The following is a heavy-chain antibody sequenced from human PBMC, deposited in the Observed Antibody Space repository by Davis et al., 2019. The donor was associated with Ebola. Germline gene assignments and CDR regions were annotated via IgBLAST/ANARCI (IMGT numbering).Heavy chain of an antibody. CDR1: GFTVSHYG. D-gene: IGHD3-22*01. CDR3: ARRWGLDYDSSGYYDY. Sequence: SLKISCAASGFTVSHYGIHWVRQAPGKGLEWVADIWANGQNKYFADSVKGRVTIFRDNSKNTVYLQMDSLRAEDTAAYYCARRWGLDYDSSGYYDYWGQGTPVTVSS. V-gene: IGHV3-33*01. J-gene: IGHJ4*02. CDR2: IWANGQNK.